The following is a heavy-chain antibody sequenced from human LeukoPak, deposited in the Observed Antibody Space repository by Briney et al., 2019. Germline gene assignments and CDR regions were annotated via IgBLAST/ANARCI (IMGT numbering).Heavy chain of an antibody. CDR2: IYYSGST. Sequence: SETLSLTCTVSGGSISSYYWSWIRQPPGKGLERIGYIYYSGSTNYNPSLKSRVTISVDTSKNQFSLRLSSVTAADTAVYYCARSAFAEGYFDLWGRGTLVTASS. J-gene: IGHJ2*01. CDR3: ARSAFAEGYFDL. V-gene: IGHV4-59*12. CDR1: GGSISSYY.